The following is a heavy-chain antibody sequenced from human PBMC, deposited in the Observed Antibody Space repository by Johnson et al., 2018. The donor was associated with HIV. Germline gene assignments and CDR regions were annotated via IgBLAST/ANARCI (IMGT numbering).Heavy chain of an antibody. CDR2: INSDGSST. V-gene: IGHV3-43*02. Sequence: VQLVESGGGLVRPGGSLRLSCAASGFTFNNYAMSWVRQAPGKGLEWVSGINSDGSSTSYADSVKGRFTISRDNSKNSLYLQMNSLRTEDTALYYCAKDTGIAARPGPYAFDIWGQGTMVTVSS. CDR3: AKDTGIAARPGPYAFDI. CDR1: GFTFNNYA. J-gene: IGHJ3*02. D-gene: IGHD6-6*01.